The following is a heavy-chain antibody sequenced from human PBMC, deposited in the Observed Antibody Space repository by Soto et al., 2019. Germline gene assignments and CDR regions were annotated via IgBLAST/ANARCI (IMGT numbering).Heavy chain of an antibody. J-gene: IGHJ6*02. D-gene: IGHD3-10*01. CDR3: ARGDAPKLGVTNYYGRDA. CDR2: IIPVFGTA. CDR1: GGSLTNYG. Sequence: QVQLVQSGAEVKKPGSSVKVSCKASGGSLTNYGVSWVRQAPGQGLEWMGGIIPVFGTANYAQKFQGRVTIAADESKTTVFRDGRSRRFEDTAVFYGARGDAPKLGVTNYYGRDAWGQGTTATVSS. V-gene: IGHV1-69*12.